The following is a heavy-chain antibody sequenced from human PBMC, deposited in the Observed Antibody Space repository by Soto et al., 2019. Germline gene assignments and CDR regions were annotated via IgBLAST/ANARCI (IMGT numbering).Heavy chain of an antibody. CDR1: GFTFSNAW. D-gene: IGHD1-7*01. V-gene: IGHV3-15*01. J-gene: IGHJ4*02. CDR2: IKSKTDGGTT. Sequence: EVQLVESGGGLVKPGGSLRLSCAASGFTFSNAWMSWVRQAPGKGLEWVGRIKSKTDGGTTDYAAPVKGRFTISRDDSKNTLYLQMNSLKTEDTAVYYCTIGDWNYPLSFDYWGQGTLVTVSS. CDR3: TIGDWNYPLSFDY.